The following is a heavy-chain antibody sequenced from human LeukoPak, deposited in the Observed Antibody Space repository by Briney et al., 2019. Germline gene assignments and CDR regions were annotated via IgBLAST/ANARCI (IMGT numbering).Heavy chain of an antibody. CDR2: INPSGGST. J-gene: IGHJ4*02. CDR1: GYTFTSYY. D-gene: IGHD3-10*01. Sequence: ASVKVSCKASGYTFTSYYMHWVRQAPGQGLEWMGIINPSGGSTSYAQKFQGRVTMTRDTSTSTVYMELSSLRSEDTAVYYCARDGYYYGSGSYPDYWGQGTLVTVSS. V-gene: IGHV1-46*01. CDR3: ARDGYYYGSGSYPDY.